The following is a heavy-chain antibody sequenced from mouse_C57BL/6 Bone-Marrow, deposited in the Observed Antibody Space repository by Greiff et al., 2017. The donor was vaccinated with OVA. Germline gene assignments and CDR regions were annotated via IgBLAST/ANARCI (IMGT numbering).Heavy chain of an antibody. CDR2: ISYDGSN. CDR3: ARYGNYEGYWYFDV. J-gene: IGHJ1*03. D-gene: IGHD2-10*02. Sequence: EVQRVESGPGLVKPSQSLSLTCSVTGYSITSGYYWNWIRQFPGNKLEWMGYISYDGSNNYHPSLKNRISITRDTSKNQFFLKLNSVTTEDTATYYCARYGNYEGYWYFDVWGTGTTVTVSS. V-gene: IGHV3-6*01. CDR1: GYSITSGYY.